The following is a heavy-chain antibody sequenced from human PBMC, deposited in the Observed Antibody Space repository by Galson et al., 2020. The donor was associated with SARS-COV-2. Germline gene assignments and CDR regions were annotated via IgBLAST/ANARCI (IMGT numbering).Heavy chain of an antibody. CDR2: ISAYYANP. Sequence: GASLKISCKASGYTFHNSGISWVRQAPGQGLEWMGCISAYYANPDYAQKLQGRVTMTTDTSTSTAYMGLRSLSSDDTAVYYCARVDPTLAAVMYGGQGTLVTVSS. CDR1: GYTFHNSG. CDR3: ARVDPTLAAVMY. J-gene: IGHJ4*02. V-gene: IGHV1-18*01. D-gene: IGHD6-13*01.